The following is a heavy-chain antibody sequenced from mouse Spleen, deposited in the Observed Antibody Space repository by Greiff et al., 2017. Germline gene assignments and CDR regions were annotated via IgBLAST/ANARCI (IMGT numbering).Heavy chain of an antibody. Sequence: QVQLKESGPELVKPGASVKISCKASGYAFSSSWMNWVKQRPGKGLEWIGRIYPGDGDTNYNGKFKGKATLTADKSSSTAYMQLSSLTSEDSAVYFCAREGYSYYSYDERTWFAYWGQGTLVTVSA. CDR2: IYPGDGDT. CDR3: AREGYSYYSYDERTWFAY. CDR1: GYAFSSSW. V-gene: IGHV1-82*01. D-gene: IGHD2-12*01. J-gene: IGHJ3*01.